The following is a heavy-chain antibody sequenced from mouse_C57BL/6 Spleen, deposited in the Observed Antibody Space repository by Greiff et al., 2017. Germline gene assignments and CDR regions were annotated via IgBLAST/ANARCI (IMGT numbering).Heavy chain of an antibody. CDR3: AKSITTVAYYFDY. D-gene: IGHD1-1*01. CDR2: IDPSDSET. Sequence: QVQLQQPGAELVRPGSSVKLSCKASGYTFTSYWMHWVKQRPRQGLEWIGNIDPSDSETHYNQKFKDKATLTVDKSSSTAYMQLSSLTSEDSAVYYCAKSITTVAYYFDYWGQGTTLTVSS. J-gene: IGHJ2*01. V-gene: IGHV1-52*01. CDR1: GYTFTSYW.